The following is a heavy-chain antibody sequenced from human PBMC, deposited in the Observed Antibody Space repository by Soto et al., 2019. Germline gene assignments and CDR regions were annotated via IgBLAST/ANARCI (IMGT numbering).Heavy chain of an antibody. V-gene: IGHV3-73*01. CDR2: IRSKANSYAT. J-gene: IGHJ6*02. CDR3: FRENYFSYHRMDV. CDR1: GFAFSGST. Sequence: SLRLSCAGSGFAFSGSTIHWVRQASGKGLEWVGRIRSKANSYATAYAASVKGRFIISRDDSKTTAYLQMSSLKIEDTAVYYCFRENYFSYHRMDVWGQRTTVTVSS.